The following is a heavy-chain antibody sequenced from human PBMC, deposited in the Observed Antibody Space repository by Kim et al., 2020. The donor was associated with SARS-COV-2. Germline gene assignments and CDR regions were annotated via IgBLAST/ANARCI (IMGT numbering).Heavy chain of an antibody. V-gene: IGHV3-21*01. J-gene: IGHJ3*02. CDR1: GFTFSSYS. D-gene: IGHD3-22*01. Sequence: GGSLRLSCAASGFTFSSYSMNWVRQAPGKGLEWVSSISSSSSYIYYADSVKGRFTISRDNAKNSLYLQMNSLRAEDTAVYYCARDPRYYYDSIPGAFDIWGQGTMVTVSS. CDR3: ARDPRYYYDSIPGAFDI. CDR2: ISSSSSYI.